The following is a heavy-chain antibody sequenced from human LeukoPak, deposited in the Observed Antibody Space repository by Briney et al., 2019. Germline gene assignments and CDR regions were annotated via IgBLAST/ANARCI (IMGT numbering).Heavy chain of an antibody. CDR1: GFTFSSYS. Sequence: PGGSLRLSCAASGFTFSSYSMNWVRQAPGKGLEWVSSVSSSSSYIYYADSVKGRFTISRDNSKNTLYLQMNSLRAEDTAVYYCAKPAEGYYYDSSGYFQYFQHWGQGTLVTVSS. V-gene: IGHV3-21*04. D-gene: IGHD3-22*01. J-gene: IGHJ1*01. CDR3: AKPAEGYYYDSSGYFQYFQH. CDR2: VSSSSSYI.